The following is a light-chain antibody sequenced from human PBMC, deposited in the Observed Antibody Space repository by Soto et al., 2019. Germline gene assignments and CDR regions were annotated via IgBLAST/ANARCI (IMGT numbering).Light chain of an antibody. CDR2: EVT. CDR1: SSDVGRYNY. CDR3: SSYTSSNTLV. J-gene: IGLJ2*01. V-gene: IGLV2-14*01. Sequence: QSVLTQPASVSGSPGQSITISCTGTSSDVGRYNYVSWYQQRPGKAPKLMIYEVTDRPSGASNRFSGSKSGNTASLTISGLQAEDGADYYCSSYTSSNTLVFGGGTQLTVL.